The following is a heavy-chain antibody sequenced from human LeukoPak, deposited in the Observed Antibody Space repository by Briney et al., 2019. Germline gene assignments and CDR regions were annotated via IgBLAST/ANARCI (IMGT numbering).Heavy chain of an antibody. CDR3: ARSPMAVVPAADYYYYMDV. CDR1: GYTFTSYG. CDR2: ISAYNGNT. Sequence: APVNVSCKASGYTFTSYGISWLRQAPGQGLEGMGCISAYNGNTNYAQDLQGRVTMTTDTSTSTAYMELRSLRSDDTAVYYCARSPMAVVPAADYYYYMDVWGKGTTVTVSS. D-gene: IGHD2-2*01. V-gene: IGHV1-18*01. J-gene: IGHJ6*03.